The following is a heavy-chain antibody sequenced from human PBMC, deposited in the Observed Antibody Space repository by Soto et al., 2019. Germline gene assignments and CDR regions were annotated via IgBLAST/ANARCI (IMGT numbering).Heavy chain of an antibody. J-gene: IGHJ6*02. CDR1: GSTFSAFC. V-gene: IGHV3-23*01. Sequence: EVQLLESGGALAQPGGSLRLSCAASGSTFSAFCMNWVRQAPGKGLEWVSAISRSGDITYYADSVKGRFTISRDNSKNTLYLEMNSLTGDDTAVYYCEKGGFWVHYGMDVWGQGTTVIVSS. CDR2: ISRSGDIT. CDR3: EKGGFWVHYGMDV. D-gene: IGHD2-15*01.